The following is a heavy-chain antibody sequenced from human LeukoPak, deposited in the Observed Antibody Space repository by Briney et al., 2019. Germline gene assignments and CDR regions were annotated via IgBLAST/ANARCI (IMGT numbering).Heavy chain of an antibody. CDR1: GGSISSSSYH. V-gene: IGHV4-39*07. J-gene: IGHJ4*02. Sequence: SETLSLTCTVSGGSISSSSYHWGWIRQPPGKGLEWIGSIDYSGSTYYNPSLKSRITISVDTSKIQFSLKLSSVTAADTAVYYCASQGYDSSGYYYSYWGQGTLVTVSS. CDR2: IDYSGST. CDR3: ASQGYDSSGYYYSY. D-gene: IGHD3-22*01.